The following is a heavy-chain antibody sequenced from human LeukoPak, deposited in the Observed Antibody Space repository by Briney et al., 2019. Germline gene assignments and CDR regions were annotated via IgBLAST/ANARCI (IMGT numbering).Heavy chain of an antibody. CDR3: ARARGLVTIFGVVTVLDY. Sequence: ASVKVSCKASGYTFTSYYMHWVRQAPGQGLEWMGIINPSGGSTSYAQKFQGRVTITRNTSISTAYMELSSLRSEDTAVYYCARARGLVTIFGVVTVLDYWGQGTLVTVSS. D-gene: IGHD3-3*01. CDR1: GYTFTSYY. V-gene: IGHV1-46*01. J-gene: IGHJ4*02. CDR2: INPSGGST.